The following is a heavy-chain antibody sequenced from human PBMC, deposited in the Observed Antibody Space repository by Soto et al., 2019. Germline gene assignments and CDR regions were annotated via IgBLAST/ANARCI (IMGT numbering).Heavy chain of an antibody. CDR2: IYWDDDK. CDR1: GFSLSTSGIC. V-gene: IGHV2-70*01. CDR3: ARGLVVPADYFEY. Sequence: SGPRLVNPPQTLTLTCTFSGFSLSTSGICVSWIRQPPGKALEWLALIYWDDDKYYSIPLKTTITISKDTYNNQVVLPMTNMEPVQTATYYCARGLVVPADYFEYWGQGTLVNVSS. J-gene: IGHJ4*02. D-gene: IGHD2-2*01.